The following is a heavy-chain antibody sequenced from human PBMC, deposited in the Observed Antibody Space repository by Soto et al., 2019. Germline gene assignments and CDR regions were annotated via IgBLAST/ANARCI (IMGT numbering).Heavy chain of an antibody. CDR1: GFTFSSYT. Sequence: QVQLVESGGGVVQPGRSLRVSCAASGFTFSSYTMNWVRQAPGKGLEWVALISYDASNKYYADSVKGRFTISRDNSKNALLYLQMSSLRAGDKAVYYYARSLVYDNYYFDDWSQGTLVTVSS. CDR2: ISYDASNK. CDR3: ARSLVYDNYYFDD. V-gene: IGHV3-30-3*01. D-gene: IGHD3-9*01. J-gene: IGHJ4*02.